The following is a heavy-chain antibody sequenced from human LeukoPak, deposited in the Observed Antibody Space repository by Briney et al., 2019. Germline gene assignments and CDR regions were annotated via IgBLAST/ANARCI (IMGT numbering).Heavy chain of an antibody. CDR2: ISSGGTTI. J-gene: IGHJ6*01. CDR1: GFTFSSYE. D-gene: IGHD3-10*01. V-gene: IGHV3-48*03. Sequence: GGSLRLSCAASGFTFSSYEMNWVRQAPGKGLEWVSYISSGGTTIYYADSVKGRFTISRDNARNSLYLQMNSLRAEDTAVYHCARSYEYYLGSGYGMDVWGQGTTVTVPS. CDR3: ARSYEYYLGSGYGMDV.